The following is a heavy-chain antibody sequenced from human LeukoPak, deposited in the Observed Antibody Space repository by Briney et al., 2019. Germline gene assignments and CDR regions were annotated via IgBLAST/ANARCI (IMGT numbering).Heavy chain of an antibody. D-gene: IGHD3-22*01. J-gene: IGHJ3*02. V-gene: IGHV4-59*01. CDR3: ARTEVSGRWLFDRVDI. CDR2: IYYSGST. Sequence: SETLSLTCTVSGGSISSYYWSWIRQPPGKGLEWIGYIYYSGSTNYNPSLKSRVTISVDTSKNQFSLKLSSVTAADTAVYYCARTEVSGRWLFDRVDIWGQGTMVTVSS. CDR1: GGSISSYY.